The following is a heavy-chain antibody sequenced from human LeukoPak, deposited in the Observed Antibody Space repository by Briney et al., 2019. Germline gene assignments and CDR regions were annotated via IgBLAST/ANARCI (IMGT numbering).Heavy chain of an antibody. D-gene: IGHD5-18*01. CDR1: GFTVSSNY. CDR2: IYSGGST. Sequence: GGSLRLSCAASGFTVSSNYMSWVRQAPGKGLEWVSVIYSGGSTYYADSVKGRFTISRDNSKNTLYLQMNSLRAEDTAVYYCAKATEDVDTAMVDAFDIWGQGTMVTVSS. CDR3: AKATEDVDTAMVDAFDI. V-gene: IGHV3-66*01. J-gene: IGHJ3*02.